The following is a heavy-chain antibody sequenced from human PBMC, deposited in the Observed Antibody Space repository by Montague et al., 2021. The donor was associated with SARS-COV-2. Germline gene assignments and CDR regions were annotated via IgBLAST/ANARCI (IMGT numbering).Heavy chain of an antibody. V-gene: IGHV3-48*03. D-gene: IGHD3-3*01. CDR1: GFTFSSYE. J-gene: IGHJ3*02. CDR2: ISSSGSTL. CDR3: ASNLFITIFGVVISSDAFDI. Sequence: SLRLSCAASGFTFSSYEMNWVRQVPGKGLEWVSYISSSGSTLYYSDSXXGRFTISRDNAKNPLYLQMNSLRAEDTAVYYCASNLFITIFGVVISSDAFDIWGQGTMVTVSS.